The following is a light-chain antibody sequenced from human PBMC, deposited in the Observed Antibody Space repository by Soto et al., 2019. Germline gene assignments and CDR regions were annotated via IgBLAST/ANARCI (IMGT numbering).Light chain of an antibody. CDR1: QSVSSSY. J-gene: IGKJ2*01. CDR3: QQDYNLPKT. V-gene: IGKV3D-7*01. CDR2: GAS. Sequence: EILMRQSPATLSLSPGERATLSCRASQSVSSSYLSWYQQKPGQAPRLLIYGASTRATGIPARFSGSGSGTDFTLTISSLQPEDFAVYYCQQDYNLPKTFGQGTKVDIK.